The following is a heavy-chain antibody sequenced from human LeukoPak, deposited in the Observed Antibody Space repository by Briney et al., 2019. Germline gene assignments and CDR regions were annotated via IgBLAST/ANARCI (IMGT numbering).Heavy chain of an antibody. Sequence: PSETLSLTCTVSGGSISSYYWSWIRQPPGKGLEWIGYIYYSGSTNYNPSLKSRVTISVDTSKNQFSLKLSSVTAADTAVYYCARALLTTQAFDIWGQGTLVTVSS. CDR3: ARALLTTQAFDI. V-gene: IGHV4-59*01. CDR1: GGSISSYY. J-gene: IGHJ4*02. CDR2: IYYSGST. D-gene: IGHD1-26*01.